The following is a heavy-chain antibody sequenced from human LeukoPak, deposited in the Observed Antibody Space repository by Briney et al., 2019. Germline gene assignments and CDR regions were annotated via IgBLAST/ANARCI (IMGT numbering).Heavy chain of an antibody. CDR2: IYYSGST. CDR3: ARGQWLVPGDFGY. V-gene: IGHV4-59*08. D-gene: IGHD6-19*01. CDR1: GGSISSYY. J-gene: IGHJ4*02. Sequence: SETLSLTCTVSGGSISSYYWSWIRQPPGKGLEWIGYIYYSGSTNYNPSLKSRVTISVDTSKNQFSLKLSSVTAADTAVYYCARGQWLVPGDFGYWGQGTLVTVSS.